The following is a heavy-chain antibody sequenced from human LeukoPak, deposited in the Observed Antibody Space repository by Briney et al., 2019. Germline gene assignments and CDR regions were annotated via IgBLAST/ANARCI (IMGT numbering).Heavy chain of an antibody. CDR1: GFTFSSYW. CDR3: ARGGPIDY. Sequence: GGSLRLLCAASGFTFSSYWVYWVREARGKGVVWVSRINSDGSTISYVDCVKGRFTISRDNAKSTLYPQMNSLRAEDTAVYYCARGGPIDYWGQGTLVTVSS. CDR2: INSDGSTI. J-gene: IGHJ4*02. V-gene: IGHV3-74*01.